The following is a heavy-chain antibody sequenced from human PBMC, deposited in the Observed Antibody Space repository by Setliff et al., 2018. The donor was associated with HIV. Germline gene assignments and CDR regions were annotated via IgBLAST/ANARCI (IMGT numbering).Heavy chain of an antibody. CDR1: GYSFTSYW. V-gene: IGHV5-51*01. D-gene: IGHD3-22*01. J-gene: IGHJ3*02. Sequence: PGESLKISCKGSGYSFTSYWIGWARQMPGKGLEWMGIIYPGDSDTRYSPSFQGQVTISADKSISTAYLQWSSLKASDTAMYYCASSYYYDSSGYPWAFDIWGQGTMVTVSS. CDR2: IYPGDSDT. CDR3: ASSYYYDSSGYPWAFDI.